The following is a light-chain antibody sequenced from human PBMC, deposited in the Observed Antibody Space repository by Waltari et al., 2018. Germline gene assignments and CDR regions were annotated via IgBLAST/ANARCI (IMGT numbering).Light chain of an antibody. CDR1: QSVLYSSNNKNY. CDR3: QQYYSTLPT. V-gene: IGKV4-1*01. J-gene: IGKJ5*01. CDR2: WAS. Sequence: DIVMTQSPDSLAVSLGERATIHCQSSQSVLYSSNNKNYLAWYQQKPGQPPKLLIYWASTRESGVPDRFSGSGSGTDFTLTISSLQAEDVAVYYCQQYYSTLPTFGQGTRLEIK.